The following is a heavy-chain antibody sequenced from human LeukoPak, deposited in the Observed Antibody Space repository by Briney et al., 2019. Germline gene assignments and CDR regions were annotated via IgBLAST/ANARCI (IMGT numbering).Heavy chain of an antibody. CDR2: IYYSGST. V-gene: IGHV4-59*11. Sequence: SETLSLTCTVSGGSISSHYWSWIGQPPGKGLEGIGYIYYSGSTNYNPSLKSRVTISVDTSKNQFSLKLSSVTAADTAVYYCARGSFADDAFDIWGQGTMVTVSS. CDR1: GGSISSHY. J-gene: IGHJ3*02. CDR3: ARGSFADDAFDI.